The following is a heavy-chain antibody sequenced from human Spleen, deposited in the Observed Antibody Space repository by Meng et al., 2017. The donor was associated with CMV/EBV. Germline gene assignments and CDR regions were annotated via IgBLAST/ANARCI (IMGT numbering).Heavy chain of an antibody. Sequence: SLICDAYGERITNYDWSWLRHHKGKRLEWIGEISKSGSANNSSYFMSRVTISIDASRKRLSLNLTSVTAADTAMYYCARDLGSGYFDYWDQGTLVTVSS. CDR1: GERITNYD. V-gene: IGHV4-34*01. CDR2: ISKSGSA. CDR3: ARDLGSGYFDY. D-gene: IGHD3-16*01. J-gene: IGHJ4*02.